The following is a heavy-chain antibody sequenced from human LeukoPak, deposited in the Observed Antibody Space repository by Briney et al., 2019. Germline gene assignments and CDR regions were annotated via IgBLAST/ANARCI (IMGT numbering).Heavy chain of an antibody. J-gene: IGHJ4*02. CDR1: GFTFSSYA. CDR3: AKVVTMIVVASPLDY. CDR2: ISGSGGST. D-gene: IGHD3-22*01. V-gene: IGHV3-23*01. Sequence: GGSLRLSCAASGFTFSSYAMSWVRQAPGKGLEWVSAISGSGGSTYYADSVKGRFTISRDNSKNTLYLQMNSLRAEDTAVYYCAKVVTMIVVASPLDYWGQGTLVTVSS.